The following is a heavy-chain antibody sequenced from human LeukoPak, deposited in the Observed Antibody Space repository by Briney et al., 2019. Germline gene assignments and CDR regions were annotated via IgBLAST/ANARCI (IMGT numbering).Heavy chain of an antibody. V-gene: IGHV3-48*03. Sequence: PGGSLRLSCAASGFTFSSYEMNWVRQAPGKGLEWVSYISSSGSTIYYPDSVKGRFTISRDNAKNSLYLQMNSLRAEDTAVYYCASGDDPGRYYYGMDVWGQGTTVTVSS. CDR1: GFTFSSYE. J-gene: IGHJ6*02. D-gene: IGHD3-10*01. CDR2: ISSSGSTI. CDR3: ASGDDPGRYYYGMDV.